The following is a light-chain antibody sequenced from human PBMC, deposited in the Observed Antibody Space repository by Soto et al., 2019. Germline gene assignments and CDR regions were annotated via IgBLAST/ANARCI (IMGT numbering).Light chain of an antibody. J-gene: IGLJ1*01. CDR1: SSNIGAGYD. V-gene: IGLV1-40*01. CDR3: LSYDSSLSHV. CDR2: GNS. Sequence: QSVLTQPPSVSGAPGQRVTISCTGSSSNIGAGYDVHWYQQLPGTAPKLLIYGNSNRPSGVPDRFSGSKSGTSASLAITGLQAEDEADYYCLSYDSSLSHVFGTGTKLTVL.